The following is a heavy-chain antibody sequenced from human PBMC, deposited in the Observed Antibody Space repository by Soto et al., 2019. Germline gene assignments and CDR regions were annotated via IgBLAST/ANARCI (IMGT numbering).Heavy chain of an antibody. Sequence: QVQLVQSGAEVKKPGSSVKVSCKAFGGTFSRLAVSWVRQSPGQGLEWMGGIIPFCDEARYERKFQGRLTITAKNSTGTEYMELRSLTSDDTAVYSCAPETTIRGPPDSWGQGTLVTVSS. CDR3: APETTIRGPPDS. D-gene: IGHD3-10*01. CDR1: GGTFSRLA. J-gene: IGHJ5*01. CDR2: IIPFCDEA. V-gene: IGHV1-69*06.